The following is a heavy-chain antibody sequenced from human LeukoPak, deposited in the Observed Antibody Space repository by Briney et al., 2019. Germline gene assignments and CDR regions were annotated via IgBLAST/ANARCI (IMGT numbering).Heavy chain of an antibody. J-gene: IGHJ4*02. CDR2: IYTGGST. V-gene: IGHV4-4*09. CDR1: GGSISSYY. Sequence: SETLSLTCTVSGGSISSYYWSWIRQPPGKGLEWIGYIYTGGSTNYNPSLKSRVTISVDTSKNQFSLKLSSVTAADTAVYYCARHHDYGDYIDYWGQGTLVTVSS. CDR3: ARHHDYGDYIDY. D-gene: IGHD4-17*01.